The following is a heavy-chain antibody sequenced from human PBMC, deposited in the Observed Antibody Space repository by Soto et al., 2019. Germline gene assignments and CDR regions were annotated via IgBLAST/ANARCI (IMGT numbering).Heavy chain of an antibody. D-gene: IGHD5-12*01. Sequence: ASVKVSCKASGYTFTGYYMHWVRQAPGQGLEWMGWINPNSGGTNYAQKFQGRVTMTRDTSISTAYMELSRLRSDDTAVYYCARGRSARWLQSQDYWGQGTLVTVSS. CDR2: INPNSGGT. CDR1: GYTFTGYY. J-gene: IGHJ4*02. V-gene: IGHV1-2*02. CDR3: ARGRSARWLQSQDY.